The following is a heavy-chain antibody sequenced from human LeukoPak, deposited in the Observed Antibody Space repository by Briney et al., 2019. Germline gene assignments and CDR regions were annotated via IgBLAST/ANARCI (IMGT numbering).Heavy chain of an antibody. D-gene: IGHD1-26*01. J-gene: IGHJ4*02. CDR1: GFTFSSYE. V-gene: IGHV3-48*03. CDR3: ARVCDGTDY. Sequence: GVSLRLSCAASGFTFSSYEMSWVRQAPGKGLEWVSSIGSTGGTIYYADYVKGRFTISRDNAKNSLHLQMNSLRDEDAAYYYCARVCDGTDYWGEGTLVTASS. CDR2: IGSTGGTI.